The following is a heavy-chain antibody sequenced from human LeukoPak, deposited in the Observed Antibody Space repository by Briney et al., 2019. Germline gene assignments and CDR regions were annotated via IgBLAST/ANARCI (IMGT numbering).Heavy chain of an antibody. CDR2: INSDGSST. D-gene: IGHD3-9*01. J-gene: IGHJ4*02. CDR1: GFTLSNYW. V-gene: IGHV3-74*01. Sequence: PGGSLRLSCAASGFTLSNYWMHWVRQAPGKGPVWVSRINSDGSSTSYADSVNGRFNISRDNAKSTLYLQMNSLRAEDTAVYYCARGIFDEGLDWGQGTLVTVSS. CDR3: ARGIFDEGLD.